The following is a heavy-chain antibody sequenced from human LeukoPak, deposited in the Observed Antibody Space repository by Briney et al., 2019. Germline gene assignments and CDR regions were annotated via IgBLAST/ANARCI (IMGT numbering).Heavy chain of an antibody. V-gene: IGHV4-59*01. CDR3: ARDSSGYRRGSFDY. Sequence: PSETLSLTCTVSGGSISSYYWSWIRQPPGKGLEWIGYIYYSGSTNYNPSLMSRVTISVDTSNNQFSLKLSSVTAADTAVYYCARDSSGYRRGSFDYWGQGTLVTVSS. CDR1: GGSISSYY. J-gene: IGHJ4*02. D-gene: IGHD3-22*01. CDR2: IYYSGST.